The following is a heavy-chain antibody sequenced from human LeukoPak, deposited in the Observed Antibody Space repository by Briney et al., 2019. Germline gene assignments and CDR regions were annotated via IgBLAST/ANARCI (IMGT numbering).Heavy chain of an antibody. V-gene: IGHV4-39*07. CDR3: ARGYKIGSGYYIGPLDY. Sequence: PSETLSLTCTVSGGSISSSSYYWGWIRQPPGKGLEWIGNIYYSGSTYYNPSLKSRVTISVDTSKNQFSLKLSSVTAADTAVYYCARGYKIGSGYYIGPLDYWGQGTLVTVSS. CDR1: GGSISSSSYY. J-gene: IGHJ4*02. D-gene: IGHD3-9*01. CDR2: IYYSGST.